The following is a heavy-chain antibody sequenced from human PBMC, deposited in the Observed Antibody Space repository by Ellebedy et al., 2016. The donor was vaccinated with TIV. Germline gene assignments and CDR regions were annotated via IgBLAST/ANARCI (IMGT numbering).Heavy chain of an antibody. J-gene: IGHJ5*02. CDR2: IIPILGIA. CDR3: ARDWIVVVPAATSGYNWFDP. CDR1: GYTFTSYG. Sequence: SVKVSXXASGYTFTSYGISWVRQAPGQGLEWMGRIIPILGIANYAQKFQGRVTITADKSTSTAYMELSSLRSEDTAVYYCARDWIVVVPAATSGYNWFDPWGQGTLVTVSS. D-gene: IGHD2-2*01. V-gene: IGHV1-69*04.